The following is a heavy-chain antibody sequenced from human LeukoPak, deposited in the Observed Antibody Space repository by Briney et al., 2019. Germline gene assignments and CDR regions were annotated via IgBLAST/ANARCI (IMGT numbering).Heavy chain of an antibody. CDR1: GGTFSSYA. CDR2: IIPILGIA. Sequence: SVKVSCKASGGTFSSYAISWVRQAPGQGLEWMGRIIPILGIANYAQKFQGRVTITADKSTSTAHMELSSLRSEDTAVYFCATSSGYDSSGYYYFDYWGQGTLVTVSS. CDR3: ATSSGYDSSGYYYFDY. V-gene: IGHV1-69*04. D-gene: IGHD3-22*01. J-gene: IGHJ4*02.